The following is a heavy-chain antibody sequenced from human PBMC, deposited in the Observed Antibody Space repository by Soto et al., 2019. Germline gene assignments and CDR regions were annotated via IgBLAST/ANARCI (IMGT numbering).Heavy chain of an antibody. D-gene: IGHD5-18*01. Sequence: TLSLTCAVYGGSFSGYYWSWIRQPPGKGLEWIGEINHSGSTNYNPSLKSRVTISVDTSKNQFSLKLSSVTAADTAVYYCARGPRGYSYGNYYYYYYMDVWGKGTTVTVSS. CDR2: INHSGST. CDR3: ARGPRGYSYGNYYYYYYMDV. CDR1: GGSFSGYY. J-gene: IGHJ6*03. V-gene: IGHV4-34*01.